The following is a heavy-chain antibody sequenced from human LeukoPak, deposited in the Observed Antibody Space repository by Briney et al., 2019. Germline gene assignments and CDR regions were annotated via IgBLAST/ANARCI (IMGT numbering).Heavy chain of an antibody. J-gene: IGHJ6*03. D-gene: IGHD5-18*01. Sequence: ASVKVSCKASGYTFTSYYMHWVRQAPGQGLEWMGWINPNSGGTNYAQKFQGRVTMTRDTSISTAYMELSSLRSEDTAVYYCAGGIQPLYYYYYMDVWGKGTTVTISS. CDR2: INPNSGGT. V-gene: IGHV1-2*02. CDR3: AGGIQPLYYYYYMDV. CDR1: GYTFTSYY.